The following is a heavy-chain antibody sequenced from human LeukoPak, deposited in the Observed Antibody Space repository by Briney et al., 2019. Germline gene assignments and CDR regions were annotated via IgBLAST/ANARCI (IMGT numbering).Heavy chain of an antibody. CDR3: ARDYGDESYPGLDY. CDR1: GFTVSSIY. J-gene: IGHJ4*02. D-gene: IGHD4-17*01. CDR2: IYSGGST. V-gene: IGHV3-53*01. Sequence: GGSLRLSCAASGFTVSSIYMSWVRQAPGKGLEWVSVIYSGGSTYYADSVKGRFTISRDNSKNTLYLQMNSLRAEDTAVYYCARDYGDESYPGLDYWGQGTLVTVSS.